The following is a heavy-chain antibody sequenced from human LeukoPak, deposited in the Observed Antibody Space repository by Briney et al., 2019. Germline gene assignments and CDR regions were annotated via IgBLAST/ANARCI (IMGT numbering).Heavy chain of an antibody. Sequence: KPSETLSLTCTVSGGSVSSTSYYWSWIRQPPGKGLEWIGYIYYSGSTKYNPSLKSRVTISVDTSRYQFSLKLSSVTAADTAVYYCARPVVAGFFGAFDIWGQGTMVTVSS. V-gene: IGHV4-61*01. CDR1: GGSVSSTSYY. CDR3: ARPVVAGFFGAFDI. J-gene: IGHJ3*02. CDR2: IYYSGST. D-gene: IGHD6-19*01.